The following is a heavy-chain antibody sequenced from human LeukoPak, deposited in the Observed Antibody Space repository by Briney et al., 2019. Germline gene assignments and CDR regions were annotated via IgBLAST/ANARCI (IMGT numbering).Heavy chain of an antibody. CDR2: IYYSGGT. V-gene: IGHV4-31*03. Sequence: PSETLSLTCTVSGGSISSGGYYWSWIRQHPGKGLEWIGYIYYSGGTYYNPSLTSRVTISVDTSKNQFSLKLSSVTAADTAVYYCASRAQYGSGRDYWGQGTLVTVSS. CDR3: ASRAQYGSGRDY. CDR1: GGSISSGGYY. J-gene: IGHJ4*02. D-gene: IGHD3-10*01.